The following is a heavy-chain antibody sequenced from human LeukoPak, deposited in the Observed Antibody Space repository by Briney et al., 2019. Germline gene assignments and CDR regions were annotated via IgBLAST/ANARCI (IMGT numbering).Heavy chain of an antibody. CDR1: GFTFSTYW. Sequence: GGSLRLSCAASGFTFSTYWMTWVRQAPGKGLEWVANIKEDGSDKYYVDSVKGRFTISRDNAKNSLYLQMNNLRAEDTAVYYCARDVGYFRFDYWGQGTLVTVSS. CDR2: IKEDGSDK. V-gene: IGHV3-7*01. D-gene: IGHD5-18*01. J-gene: IGHJ4*02. CDR3: ARDVGYFRFDY.